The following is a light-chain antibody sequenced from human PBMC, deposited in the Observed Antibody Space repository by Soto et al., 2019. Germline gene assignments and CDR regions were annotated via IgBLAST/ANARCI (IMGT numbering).Light chain of an antibody. J-gene: IGKJ5*01. CDR2: GAS. V-gene: IGKV3D-15*01. Sequence: IVLTQSPATLSLSPGERASLSCGASQNVFSNLAWYQQKPGQAPRLLIYGASTRATGVPARFSGTGSETEFTLTISGLKSDDSEVYFCQQYNNWPITFGQGTRLEIK. CDR1: QNVFSN. CDR3: QQYNNWPIT.